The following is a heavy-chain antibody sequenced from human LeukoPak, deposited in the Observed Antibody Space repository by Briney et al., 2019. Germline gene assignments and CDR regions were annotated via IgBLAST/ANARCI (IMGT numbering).Heavy chain of an antibody. Sequence: PGRSLRLSCAASGFTFSSYAMHWVRQAPGKGLEWVAVISYDGSNKYYADSVKGRFTISRDNSKNTLYLQMNSLRAEDTAVYYCARDNPLEGPFDCWGQGTLVTVSS. J-gene: IGHJ4*02. CDR2: ISYDGSNK. V-gene: IGHV3-30*04. CDR1: GFTFSSYA. CDR3: ARDNPLEGPFDC.